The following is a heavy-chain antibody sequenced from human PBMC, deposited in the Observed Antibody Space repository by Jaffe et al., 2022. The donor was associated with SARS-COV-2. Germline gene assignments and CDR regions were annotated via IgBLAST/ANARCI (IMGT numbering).Heavy chain of an antibody. CDR3: ARFTYGSGSYFTRFDY. J-gene: IGHJ4*02. D-gene: IGHD3-10*01. CDR2: IYYSGST. V-gene: IGHV4-31*03. CDR1: GGSISSGGYY. Sequence: QVQLQESGPGLVKPSQTLSLTCTVSGGSISSGGYYWSWIRQHPGKGLEWIGYIYYSGSTYYNPSLKSRVTISVDTSKNQFSLKLSSVTAADTAVYYCARFTYGSGSYFTRFDYWGQGTLVTVSS.